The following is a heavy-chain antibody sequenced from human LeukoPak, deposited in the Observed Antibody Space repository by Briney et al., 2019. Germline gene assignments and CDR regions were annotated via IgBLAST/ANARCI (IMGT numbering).Heavy chain of an antibody. Sequence: GASVKVSCKASGGTFSSYAISWVRQAPGQGLEWMGGIIPIFGPANYAQKFQGRVTITADEPTSTAYMELSSLRSEDTAVYYCARGRGMATILPDYWGQGTLVTVSS. CDR2: IIPIFGPA. CDR1: GGTFSSYA. J-gene: IGHJ4*02. D-gene: IGHD5-24*01. CDR3: ARGRGMATILPDY. V-gene: IGHV1-69*13.